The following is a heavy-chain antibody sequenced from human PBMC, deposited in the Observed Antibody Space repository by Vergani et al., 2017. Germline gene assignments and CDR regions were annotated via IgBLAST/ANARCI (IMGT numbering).Heavy chain of an antibody. D-gene: IGHD6-6*01. CDR2: ISWNSGSI. J-gene: IGHJ6*03. CDR1: GFTFDDYA. CDR3: AKAEYSSAYYYYYMDV. Sequence: EVQLLESGGGLVQPGGSLRLSCAASGFTFDDYAMHWVRQAPGKGLEWVSGISWNSGSIGYADSVKGRFTISRDNAKNSLYLQMNSLRAEDTALYYCAKAEYSSAYYYYYMDVWGKGTTVTVSS. V-gene: IGHV3-9*01.